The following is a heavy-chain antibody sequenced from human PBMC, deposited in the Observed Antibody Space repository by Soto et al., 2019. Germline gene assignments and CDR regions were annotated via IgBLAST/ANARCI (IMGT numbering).Heavy chain of an antibody. V-gene: IGHV3-23*01. CDR2: ISGRGDST. CDR1: GFIFSSYT. Sequence: EVQLLESGGGLIQPGGSLRLSCAPSGFIFSSYTMGWVRQAPGKGLEWVSSISGRGDSTYYADSVKGRFTISRDNSENTLYLQMTNLNAEDTAFDYCGKDLGGFAGGWEYFYHWGQGELGTVSS. D-gene: IGHD6-19*01. CDR3: GKDLGGFAGGWEYFYH. J-gene: IGHJ4*02.